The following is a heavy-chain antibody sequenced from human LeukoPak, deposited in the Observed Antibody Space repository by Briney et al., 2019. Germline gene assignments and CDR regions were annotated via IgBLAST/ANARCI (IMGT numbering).Heavy chain of an antibody. J-gene: IGHJ4*02. V-gene: IGHV1-2*06. CDR2: INPNSGGT. CDR3: ARGGYSYGFVVDY. Sequence: ASVKVSCKASGYTFSGYYMHWVRQAPGQGLEWMGRINPNSGGTNYAQKFQGRVTMTRDTSISTAYMELSRLRSDDTAVYYCARGGYSYGFVVDYWGQGTLVTVSS. D-gene: IGHD5-18*01. CDR1: GYTFSGYY.